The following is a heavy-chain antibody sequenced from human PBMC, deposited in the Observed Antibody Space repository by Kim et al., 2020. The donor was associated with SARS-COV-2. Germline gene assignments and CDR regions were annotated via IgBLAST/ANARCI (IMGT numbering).Heavy chain of an antibody. CDR2: FSGSGGTT. Sequence: GGSLRLSCAASGFTFSAYAMSWVRQAPGKGLEWVSGFSGSGGTTYYADSVKGRFTISRVNSRNTLYLQMDSLRAEDTAVYYCAKDTSLSMIVVASFDCWGQGTLVTVSS. CDR1: GFTFSAYA. CDR3: AKDTSLSMIVVASFDC. D-gene: IGHD3-22*01. V-gene: IGHV3-23*01. J-gene: IGHJ4*02.